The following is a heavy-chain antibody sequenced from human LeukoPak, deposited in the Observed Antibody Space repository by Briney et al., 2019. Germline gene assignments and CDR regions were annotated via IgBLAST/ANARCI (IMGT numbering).Heavy chain of an antibody. CDR3: TRRVNSSPRRYYGMDV. V-gene: IGHV3-73*01. CDR2: IRSKANSYAT. J-gene: IGHJ6*02. Sequence: PGGSLRLSCAASGFTFSGSAMHWVRQASGKGLEWVGRIRSKANSYATAYAASVKGRFTISRDDSKNTAYLQMNSLKTEDTAVYYCTRRVNSSPRRYYGMDVWGQGTTVTVSS. D-gene: IGHD6-13*01. CDR1: GFTFSGSA.